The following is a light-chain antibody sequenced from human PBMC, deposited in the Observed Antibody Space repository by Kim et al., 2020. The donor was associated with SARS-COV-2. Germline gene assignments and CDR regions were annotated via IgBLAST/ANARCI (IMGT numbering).Light chain of an antibody. CDR3: QQTNNFPYT. V-gene: IGKV1-12*01. J-gene: IGKJ2*01. Sequence: DIQMTQSPSSVSASVGDRVTITCRASQGISKWLAWYQQKPGRAPKLLIYVASTLQSGVPSRFSGSGSGTDFTLTISSLQPEDFAVYYCQQTNNFPYTFGRGTKLEIK. CDR1: QGISKW. CDR2: VAS.